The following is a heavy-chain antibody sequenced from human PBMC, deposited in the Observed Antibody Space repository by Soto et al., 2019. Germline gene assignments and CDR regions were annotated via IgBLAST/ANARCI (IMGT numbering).Heavy chain of an antibody. J-gene: IGHJ4*02. CDR2: IYYSGST. V-gene: IGHV4-59*01. Sequence: PSETLSLTCTVPGGSISSYYWSWIRQPPGKGLEWIGYIYYSGSTNYNPSLKSRVTISVDTSKNQFSLKLSSVTAADTAVYYCARVPYYDSSGFHFDYWGQGTLVTVSS. CDR3: ARVPYYDSSGFHFDY. CDR1: GGSISSYY. D-gene: IGHD3-22*01.